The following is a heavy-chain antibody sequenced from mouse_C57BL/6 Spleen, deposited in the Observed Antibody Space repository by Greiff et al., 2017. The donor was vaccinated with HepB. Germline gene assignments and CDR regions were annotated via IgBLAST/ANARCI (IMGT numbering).Heavy chain of an antibody. CDR1: GYTFTSYW. D-gene: IGHD1-2*01. V-gene: IGHV1-55*01. CDR3: ARDYYGPDY. Sequence: QVQLKQSGAELVKPGASVKMSSKASGYTFTSYWITWVKQRPGQGLEWIGDIYPGSGSTNYNEKFKSKATLTVDTSSSTAYMQLSSLTSEDSAVYYCARDYYGPDYWGQGTTLTVSS. CDR2: IYPGSGST. J-gene: IGHJ2*01.